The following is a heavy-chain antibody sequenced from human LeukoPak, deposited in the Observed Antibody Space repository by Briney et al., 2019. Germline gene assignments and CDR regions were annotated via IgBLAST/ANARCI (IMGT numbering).Heavy chain of an antibody. CDR2: ISRSASSI. D-gene: IGHD4-17*01. J-gene: IGHJ4*02. Sequence: GGSLRLSCASSGFTFSTYSMSWVRQAPGKGLEWVSYISRSASSIYYADSVKGRFTTSRDNAKNSSYLQMNSLRAEDTAIYFCARNDYGDYGIDYWGQGTLVTVSS. CDR1: GFTFSTYS. V-gene: IGHV3-21*01. CDR3: ARNDYGDYGIDY.